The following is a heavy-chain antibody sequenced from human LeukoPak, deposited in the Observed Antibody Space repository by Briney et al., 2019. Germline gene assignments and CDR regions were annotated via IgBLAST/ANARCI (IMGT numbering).Heavy chain of an antibody. V-gene: IGHV3-23*01. Sequence: GGSLRLSCAASGFTFSSYAMSWVRQAPGKGLEWVSATSSSDAGTYHADSVRGRFTISRDNSKNTLYLQMNSLRVEDTAVYYCARAPVTSCRGAYCYPFDYWGQGTLVTVSS. CDR2: TSSSDAGT. J-gene: IGHJ4*02. D-gene: IGHD2-21*01. CDR1: GFTFSSYA. CDR3: ARAPVTSCRGAYCYPFDY.